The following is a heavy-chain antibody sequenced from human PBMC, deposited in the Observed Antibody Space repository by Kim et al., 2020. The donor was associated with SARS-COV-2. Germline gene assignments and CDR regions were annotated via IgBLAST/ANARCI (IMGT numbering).Heavy chain of an antibody. V-gene: IGHV3-30*18. CDR1: GFTFSSYG. J-gene: IGHJ6*02. CDR3: EKAQQRPLVYYYYGMDV. D-gene: IGHD6-13*01. CDR2: ISYDGSNK. Sequence: GGSLRLSCAASGFTFSSYGMHWVRQAPGKGLEWVAVISYDGSNKYYADSVKGRFTISRDNSKNTLYLQMNSLRAEDTAVYYCEKAQQRPLVYYYYGMDVWGQGTTVTVSS.